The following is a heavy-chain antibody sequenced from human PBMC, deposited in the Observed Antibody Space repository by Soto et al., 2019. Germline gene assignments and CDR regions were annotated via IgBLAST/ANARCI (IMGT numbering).Heavy chain of an antibody. CDR1: GYSFTSYW. CDR2: IYHGDSDT. D-gene: IGHD3-10*01. V-gene: IGHV5-51*01. CDR3: AGGGVRGVITRTRDYYGMDV. Sequence: GESLKISCKGSGYSFTSYWIGWVRQMPGKGLEWMGIIYHGDSDTRYSPSFQGQVNISADKSISTAYLQWSSLKASDTAMYYCAGGGVRGVITRTRDYYGMDVWGQGTTVTVSS. J-gene: IGHJ6*02.